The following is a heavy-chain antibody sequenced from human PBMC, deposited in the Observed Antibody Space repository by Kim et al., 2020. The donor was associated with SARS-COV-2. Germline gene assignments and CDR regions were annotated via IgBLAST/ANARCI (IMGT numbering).Heavy chain of an antibody. CDR3: ARGSVGATFHFDY. V-gene: IGHV1-69*01. D-gene: IGHD1-26*01. J-gene: IGHJ4*02. Sequence: YAQKFQGRVTITADESTSTAYMELSSLRSEDTAVYYCARGSVGATFHFDYWGQGTLVTVSS.